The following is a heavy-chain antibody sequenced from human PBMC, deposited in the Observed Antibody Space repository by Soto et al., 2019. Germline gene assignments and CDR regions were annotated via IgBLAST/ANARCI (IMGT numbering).Heavy chain of an antibody. CDR2: INPSGGST. D-gene: IGHD4-17*01. Sequence: YNGRCVRQAPGQGLEWMGIINPSGGSTSYAQKFQGRVTMTRDTSTSTVYMELSSLRSEDTAVYYCARFDYGDSDYWGHGTLVPVSS. CDR1: YN. CDR3: ARFDYGDSDY. J-gene: IGHJ4*01. V-gene: IGHV1-46*01.